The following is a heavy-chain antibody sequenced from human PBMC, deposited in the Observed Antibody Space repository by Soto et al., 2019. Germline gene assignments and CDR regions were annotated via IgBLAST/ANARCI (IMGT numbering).Heavy chain of an antibody. CDR3: SRDNRHCTTGHCSDEY. CDR2: INDDGSRT. CDR1: GFTFGSYW. V-gene: IGHV3-74*01. D-gene: IGHD2-8*01. Sequence: EVQLVESGGGLVQPGGSLRLSCGASGFTFGSYWMHWVRQVPGKGLVWVSRINDDGSRTDYADFVKGRFTISRDNAKNTLYLQLNSLRAEDTAVYYCSRDNRHCTTGHCSDEYWGQGTLVTVSS. J-gene: IGHJ4*02.